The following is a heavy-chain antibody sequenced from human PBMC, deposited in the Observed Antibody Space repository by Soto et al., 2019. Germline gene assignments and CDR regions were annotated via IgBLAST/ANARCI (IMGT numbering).Heavy chain of an antibody. CDR2: ISYDGSNK. CDR3: APSEGSSWRGDY. Sequence: QVQLVESGGGVVQPGRSLRLSCAASGFTFSSYGMHWVRQAPGKGLEWVAVISYDGSNKYYVDSVKGRFTISRDNSKNTLYLQMNSLRAEDTAVYYCAPSEGSSWRGDYWGQGTLVTVSS. D-gene: IGHD6-13*01. J-gene: IGHJ4*02. CDR1: GFTFSSYG. V-gene: IGHV3-30*03.